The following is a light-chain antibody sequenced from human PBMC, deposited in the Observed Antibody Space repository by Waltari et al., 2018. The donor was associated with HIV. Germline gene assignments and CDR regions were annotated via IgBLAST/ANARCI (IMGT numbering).Light chain of an antibody. CDR2: DDS. V-gene: IGLV3-21*02. Sequence: SYVLTQPPSVSVAPGQTARFTCGGNNIGSKSVHWYQQKPGQAPLLVLFDDSDRPSGIPERFSGYNAGNTATLTISRVEAGDEDDYYCQVWDSSSDVVFGGGTKLTVL. J-gene: IGLJ2*01. CDR1: NIGSKS. CDR3: QVWDSSSDVV.